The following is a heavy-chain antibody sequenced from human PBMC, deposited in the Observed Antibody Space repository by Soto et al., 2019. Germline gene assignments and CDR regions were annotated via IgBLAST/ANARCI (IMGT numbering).Heavy chain of an antibody. V-gene: IGHV1-18*04. CDR3: ARGGGANMIVVVRPEGWFEP. CDR1: GYTFTSYG. Sequence: ASVKVSCKASGYTFTSYGISWVRQAPGQGLEWMGWISAYNGNTNYAQKLQGRVTMTTDTSTSTAYMELRSLRSDDTAVYYCARGGGANMIVVVRPEGWFEPWGKGTLVPVSS. D-gene: IGHD3-22*01. J-gene: IGHJ5*02. CDR2: ISAYNGNT.